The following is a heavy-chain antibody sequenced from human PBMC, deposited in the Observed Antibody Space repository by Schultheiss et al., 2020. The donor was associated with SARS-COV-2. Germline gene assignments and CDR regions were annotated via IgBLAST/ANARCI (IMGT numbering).Heavy chain of an antibody. J-gene: IGHJ4*02. CDR3: AVGIQTTLDY. V-gene: IGHV5-51*01. Sequence: GESLKISCKGSGYSFTSYWIGWVRQMPGKGPEWMGVIQPGDSDTRYSPSFQGQVTISAAKSITTAHLQRSTLKASDTAIYYCAVGIQTTLDYWGQGTLVTVSS. CDR2: IQPGDSDT. CDR1: GYSFTSYW. D-gene: IGHD5-18*01.